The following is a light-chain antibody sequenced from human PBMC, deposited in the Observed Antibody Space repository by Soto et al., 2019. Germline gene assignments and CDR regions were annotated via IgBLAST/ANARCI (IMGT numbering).Light chain of an antibody. J-gene: IGKJ2*01. Sequence: DIQMTQSPSSLSASVGDRVTITCRASQSISSYLNWYQQKPGKAPKLLIYAASSLQSVVPSRFSASGSGTDFTLTISSLQPEDFATYYCQQSYSTPYTFGQGTKLEIK. V-gene: IGKV1-39*01. CDR1: QSISSY. CDR2: AAS. CDR3: QQSYSTPYT.